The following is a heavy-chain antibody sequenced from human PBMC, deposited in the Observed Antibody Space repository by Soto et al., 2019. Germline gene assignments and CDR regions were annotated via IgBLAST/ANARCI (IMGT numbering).Heavy chain of an antibody. CDR1: GASLSGNY. CDR3: ARGGGEFDA. D-gene: IGHD2-21*01. J-gene: IGHJ5*02. Sequence: SETLSLTCAVYGASLSGNYCNWLRQPPGKGLEWIGEINHSGSTNYNPSLRSRVTISIDTSKNQLSLNLRSVSAADTAVYYCARGGGEFDAWGQGTPVTVSS. CDR2: INHSGST. V-gene: IGHV4-34*01.